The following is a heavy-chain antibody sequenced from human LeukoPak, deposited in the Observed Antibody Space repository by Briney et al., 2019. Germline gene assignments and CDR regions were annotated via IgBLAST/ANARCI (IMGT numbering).Heavy chain of an antibody. CDR3: ASNRYFDPPRGDY. J-gene: IGHJ4*02. D-gene: IGHD3-9*01. CDR1: GFTFSDYY. Sequence: GGSLRLSCAASGFTFSDYYMSWIRQAPGKGLEWVSYISSSGSTIYYADSVKGRFTISRDNAKNSLYLQMNSLRAEDTAVYYCASNRYFDPPRGDYWGQGTLVTVSS. V-gene: IGHV3-11*01. CDR2: ISSSGSTI.